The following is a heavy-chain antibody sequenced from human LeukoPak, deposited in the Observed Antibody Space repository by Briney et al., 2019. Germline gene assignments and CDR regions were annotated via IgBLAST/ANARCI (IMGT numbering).Heavy chain of an antibody. Sequence: PGRSLRLSCAASGFTFDDYAMHWVRQAPGKGLEWVSGISWNSGSIGYADSVKGRFTISRDNSKNTLYLQMNSLRAEDTAVYYCARSRVLSGSYPPENWFDPWGQGTLVTVSS. CDR2: ISWNSGSI. V-gene: IGHV3-9*01. CDR1: GFTFDDYA. CDR3: ARSRVLSGSYPPENWFDP. D-gene: IGHD1-26*01. J-gene: IGHJ5*02.